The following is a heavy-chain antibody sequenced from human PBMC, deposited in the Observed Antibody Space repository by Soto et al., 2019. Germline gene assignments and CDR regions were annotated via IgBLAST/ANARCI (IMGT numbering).Heavy chain of an antibody. CDR3: ARGRPDLRYSLDL. Sequence: GGSLRLSCAASGFTFSSNSMNWVRQTPGKGLEWVSSISTSSDYIYYADSVKGRFTISRDNAKSSLYLQMNSLRAEDTAVYFCARGRPDLRYSLDLWGQGTMVTVSS. J-gene: IGHJ3*01. CDR1: GFTFSSNS. V-gene: IGHV3-21*01. D-gene: IGHD3-9*01. CDR2: ISTSSDYI.